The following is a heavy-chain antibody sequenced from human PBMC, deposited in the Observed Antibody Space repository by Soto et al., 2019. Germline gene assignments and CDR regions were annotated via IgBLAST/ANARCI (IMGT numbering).Heavy chain of an antibody. J-gene: IGHJ4*02. V-gene: IGHV3-23*01. CDR2: ISGSGGST. CDR3: AQKRPGYMSSWYSY. CDR1: GFTFSNYA. D-gene: IGHD6-13*01. Sequence: EVQLLESGGGLVQPGGSLRLSCATSGFTFSNYAMTWVRQAPGKGLEWVSSISGSGGSTYYASSVKGRFTISRDNSKNTLYLQLNSLRADDTAVYYCAQKRPGYMSSWYSYWGQGTLVTVSS.